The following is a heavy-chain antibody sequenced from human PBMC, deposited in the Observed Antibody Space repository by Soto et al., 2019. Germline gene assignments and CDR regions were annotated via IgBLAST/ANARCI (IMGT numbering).Heavy chain of an antibody. Sequence: EVQLLESGGGLVQPGGSLRLSCAASGFTFSSYAMSWVRQAPGKGLEWVSVISGSGGGTDYADSVKGRFTISRDNSKNTRYLQMSSLRGEDTAVYYCATRPIHSPDYWGQGTLVTVSP. D-gene: IGHD5-18*01. CDR3: ATRPIHSPDY. J-gene: IGHJ4*02. V-gene: IGHV3-23*01. CDR2: ISGSGGGT. CDR1: GFTFSSYA.